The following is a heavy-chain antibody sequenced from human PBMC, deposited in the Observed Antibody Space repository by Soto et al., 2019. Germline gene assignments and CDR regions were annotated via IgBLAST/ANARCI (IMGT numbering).Heavy chain of an antibody. Sequence: GASVKVSCKASGYTFTSYDINWVRQATGQGLEWMGWMNPNSGNTGYAQKFQGRVTMTRNTSISTAYMELSSLRSEDTAVYYCAKGFGNYWAFDYWGQGTLVTVSS. J-gene: IGHJ4*02. CDR1: GYTFTSYD. CDR2: MNPNSGNT. D-gene: IGHD1-26*01. CDR3: AKGFGNYWAFDY. V-gene: IGHV1-8*01.